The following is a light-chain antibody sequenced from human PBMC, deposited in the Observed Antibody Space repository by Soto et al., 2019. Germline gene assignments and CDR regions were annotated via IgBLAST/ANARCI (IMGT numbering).Light chain of an antibody. V-gene: IGKV3-15*01. CDR1: QSISDT. Sequence: EIVMTQSPATLSVSPGGRATLSCRASQSISDTLAWYQQKPGQAPRLLIHGASTRATGIPSRFSGSGSGTEFTLTIRSLQSEDCAVYFCQQYDNWPRGTFGQGTRLEIK. CDR2: GAS. J-gene: IGKJ5*01. CDR3: QQYDNWPRGT.